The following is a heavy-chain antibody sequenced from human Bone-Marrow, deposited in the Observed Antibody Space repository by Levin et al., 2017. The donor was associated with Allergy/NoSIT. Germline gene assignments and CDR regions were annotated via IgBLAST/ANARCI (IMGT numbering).Heavy chain of an antibody. Sequence: PGGSLRLSCAASGFNFGDYAMHWVRQAPGKGLEWVGGIGKYSTDIDYADAVKGRFTISRDNAKNSLYLQMNSLRAEDTAFYYCAKDVSRGQRYCSTDNCYFGYSDHWGRGTLVTVSS. J-gene: IGHJ4*02. CDR3: AKDVSRGQRYCSTDNCYFGYSDH. V-gene: IGHV3-9*01. CDR1: GFNFGDYA. CDR2: IGKYSTDI. D-gene: IGHD2-15*01.